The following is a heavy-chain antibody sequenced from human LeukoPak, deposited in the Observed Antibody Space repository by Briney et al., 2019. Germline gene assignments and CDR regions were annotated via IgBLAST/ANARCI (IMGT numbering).Heavy chain of an antibody. CDR2: IIPTFGTA. CDR1: GGTFSSYA. CDR3: ARDGDVLLWFGELLHSRNSNWFDP. Sequence: PRASVKVSCKASGGTFSSYAISWVRQAPGQGLEWMGGIIPTFGTANYAQKFQGRVTMTRDMSTSTVYMELSSLRSEDTAVYYCARDGDVLLWFGELLHSRNSNWFDPWGQGTLVTVSS. D-gene: IGHD3-10*01. V-gene: IGHV1-69*05. J-gene: IGHJ5*02.